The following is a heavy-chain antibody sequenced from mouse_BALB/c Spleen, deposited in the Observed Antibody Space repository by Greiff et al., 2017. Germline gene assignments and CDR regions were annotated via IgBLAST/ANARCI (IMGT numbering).Heavy chain of an antibody. CDR1: GFTFSSYA. Sequence: EVKLVESGGGLVKPGGSLKLSCAASGFTFSSYAMSWVRQSPEKRLEWVAEISSGGSYTYYPDTVTGRFTISRDNAKNTLYLEMSSLRSEDTAMYYCARERNYYGGWFAYWGQGTTLTVSS. CDR3: ARERNYYGGWFAY. D-gene: IGHD1-1*01. CDR2: ISSGGSYT. J-gene: IGHJ2*01. V-gene: IGHV5-9-4*01.